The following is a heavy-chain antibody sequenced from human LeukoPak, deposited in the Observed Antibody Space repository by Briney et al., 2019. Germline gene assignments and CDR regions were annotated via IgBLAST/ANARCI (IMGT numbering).Heavy chain of an antibody. J-gene: IGHJ4*02. CDR3: ASPGYSSGWYKAVYFDY. Sequence: PSETLSLTCTVSGGSISSSSYYWGWIRQPPGKGLEWIGSIYYSGSTYYNPSLKSRVTISVDTSKNQFSLKLSSVTAADTAVYYCASPGYSSGWYKAVYFDYWGQGTLVTVSS. CDR2: IYYSGST. V-gene: IGHV4-39*01. D-gene: IGHD6-19*01. CDR1: GGSISSSSYY.